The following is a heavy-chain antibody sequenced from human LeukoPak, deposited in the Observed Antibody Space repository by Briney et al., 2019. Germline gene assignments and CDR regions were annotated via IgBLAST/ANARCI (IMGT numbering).Heavy chain of an antibody. CDR2: INPNSGGT. CDR3: ARDTLDSSGWYN. V-gene: IGHV1-2*02. J-gene: IGHJ4*02. D-gene: IGHD6-19*01. Sequence: ASVKVSCKASGYTFTSYDINWVRQAPGQGLEWMGWINPNSGGTNYAQKFQGRVTMTRDTSISTAYMELSRLRSDDTAVYYCARDTLDSSGWYNWGQGTLVTVSS. CDR1: GYTFTSYD.